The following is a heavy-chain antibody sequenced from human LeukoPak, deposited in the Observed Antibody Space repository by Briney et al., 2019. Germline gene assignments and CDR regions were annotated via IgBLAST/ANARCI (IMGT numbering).Heavy chain of an antibody. J-gene: IGHJ4*02. CDR3: AGLGRGYSYGQADY. D-gene: IGHD5-18*01. Sequence: SETLSLTCAVYGGSFSGYYWSWIRQPPGKGLEWIGEINHSGSTNYNPSLKSRVTISVDTSKNQFSLKLSSVTAADTAVYYCAGLGRGYSYGQADYWGQGTLVTVSS. CDR2: INHSGST. CDR1: GGSFSGYY. V-gene: IGHV4-34*01.